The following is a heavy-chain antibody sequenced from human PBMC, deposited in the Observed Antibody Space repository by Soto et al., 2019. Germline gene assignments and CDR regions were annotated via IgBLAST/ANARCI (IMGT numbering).Heavy chain of an antibody. V-gene: IGHV4-59*01. J-gene: IGHJ4*02. CDR1: GGSLSGFP. D-gene: IGHD4-17*01. Sequence: SETLSLTCSVSGGSLSGFPWIWIRQPPGKGLEWVGYIYHTGRSNYNPSLRSRLTISLDMSRNQFSLQLTSVTAADTALSYCARFSNEYGGNGAFDYWGRGTLVTVSS. CDR3: ARFSNEYGGNGAFDY. CDR2: IYHTGRS.